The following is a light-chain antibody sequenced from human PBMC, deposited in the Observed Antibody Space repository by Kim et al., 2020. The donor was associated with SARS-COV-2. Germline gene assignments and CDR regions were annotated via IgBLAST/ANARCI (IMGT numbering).Light chain of an antibody. J-gene: IGLJ2*01. CDR2: GNS. V-gene: IGLV1-40*01. CDR3: QSYDSSLSGSV. CDR1: SSNIGAGYD. Sequence: QSVLTQQPSVSGAPGQRVTISCTGSSSNIGAGYDVHWYQQLPGTAPKLLIYGNSNRPSGVPDRFSGSKSGTSASLAITGLQAEDEADYYCQSYDSSLSGSVFGGGTQLTVL.